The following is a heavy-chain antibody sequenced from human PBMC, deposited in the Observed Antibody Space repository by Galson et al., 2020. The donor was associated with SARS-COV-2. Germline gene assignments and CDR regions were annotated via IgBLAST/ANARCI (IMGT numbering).Heavy chain of an antibody. CDR3: ATYSVVVVAPTPLRADY. CDR2: IYHSGST. D-gene: IGHD2-15*01. J-gene: IGHJ4*02. CDR1: GYSISSGYF. V-gene: IGHV4-38-2*02. Sequence: SETLSLTCTVSGYSISSGYFWGWIRQPPGKGLEWMGSIYHSGSTYYNPSLKSRVTISVDTSKNQFSLKLSSVTAAYTAVYYCATYSVVVVAPTPLRADYWGQGTLVTVSS.